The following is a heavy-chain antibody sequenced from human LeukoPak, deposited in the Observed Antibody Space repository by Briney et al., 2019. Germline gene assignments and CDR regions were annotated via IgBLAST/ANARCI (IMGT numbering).Heavy chain of an antibody. CDR1: GFTFSGYS. D-gene: IGHD6-19*01. V-gene: IGHV3-21*01. CDR3: AKDRRAVADTFDY. Sequence: KPGGSLRLSCAASGFTFSGYSMNWVRQAPGKGPEWVSSISSSSSYIYYADSVKGRFTISRDNAKNSLYLQMNSLRAEDTTVYYCAKDRRAVADTFDYWGQGTLVTVSS. CDR2: ISSSSSYI. J-gene: IGHJ4*02.